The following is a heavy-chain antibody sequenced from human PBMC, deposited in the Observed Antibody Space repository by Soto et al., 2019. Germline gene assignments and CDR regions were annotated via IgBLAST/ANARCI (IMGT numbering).Heavy chain of an antibody. CDR1: GDRVSSNSAA. D-gene: IGHD7-27*01. J-gene: IGHJ3*02. CDR3: ARGWSNWGSDAFDI. Sequence: SQTLSLTCAISGDRVSSNSAAWNWIRQSPSRGLGWLGRSYYKTKWYNDYAGSVKSRITINPDTSKNQFSLQLNFVTPEDTAVYYCARGWSNWGSDAFDIWGQGTMVPVSS. CDR2: SYYKTKWYN. V-gene: IGHV6-1*01.